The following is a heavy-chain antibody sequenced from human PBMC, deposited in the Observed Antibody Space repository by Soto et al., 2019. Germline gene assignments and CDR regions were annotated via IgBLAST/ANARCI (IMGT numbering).Heavy chain of an antibody. V-gene: IGHV3-23*01. CDR1: GFTFINFA. J-gene: IGHJ1*01. D-gene: IGHD2-2*01. CDR3: AKATHNAEGGYRRSTSCAAEYFQN. CDR2: IHSGGT. Sequence: EVHLLESGGGLVQPGGSLRLSCAASGFTFINFAMSWVRQAPGKGLEWVSTIHSGGTYYADSVRGRFTISRDNSKNTLSLQMNSLRAEDTAVYYCAKATHNAEGGYRRSTSCAAEYFQNWGQGTLVSVSS.